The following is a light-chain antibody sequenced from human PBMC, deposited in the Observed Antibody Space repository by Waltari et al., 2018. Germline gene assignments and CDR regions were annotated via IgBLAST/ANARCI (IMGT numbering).Light chain of an antibody. CDR1: QSISRY. CDR2: AAS. CDR3: QNHERLPAM. Sequence: EIVLTQSPGTLPFSPGERAPLPCRASQSISRYLAWYQQKPGQAPRLLIYAASSRATGIPDRFSGSGSGTDFSLTISRLEPEDFAVYYCQNHERLPAMFGQGTKVEIK. V-gene: IGKV3-20*01. J-gene: IGKJ1*01.